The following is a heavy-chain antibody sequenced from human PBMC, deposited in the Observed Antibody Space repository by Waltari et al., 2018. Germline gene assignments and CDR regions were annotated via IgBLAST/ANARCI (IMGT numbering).Heavy chain of an antibody. D-gene: IGHD3-16*02. V-gene: IGHV3-23*03. CDR2: IYSGGST. Sequence: EVQLLESGGGLVQPGGSLRLSCAASGFTFSSYAMSWVRQAPGEGREGVSVIYSGGSTYYADSVKGRFTISRDNSKNTLYLQMNSLRAEDTAVYYCAKAAYRITFGGVIVIPPFDYWGQGTLVTVSS. CDR1: GFTFSSYA. J-gene: IGHJ4*02. CDR3: AKAAYRITFGGVIVIPPFDY.